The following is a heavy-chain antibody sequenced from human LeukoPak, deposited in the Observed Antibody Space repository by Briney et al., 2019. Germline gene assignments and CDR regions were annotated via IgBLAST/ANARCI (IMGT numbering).Heavy chain of an antibody. CDR1: GFTFSSYA. V-gene: IGHV3-23*01. D-gene: IGHD3-10*01. CDR3: AKRRESRIGEPGNYFDY. Sequence: PGGSLRLSCAASGFTFSSYAMSWVRQAPGKGLEWVSAINSGGGSTYYTDSVKGRFTISRDNSKNTLYLQMSSLRAEDTAVYYCAKRRESRIGEPGNYFDYWGQGTLVTVSS. CDR2: INSGGGST. J-gene: IGHJ4*02.